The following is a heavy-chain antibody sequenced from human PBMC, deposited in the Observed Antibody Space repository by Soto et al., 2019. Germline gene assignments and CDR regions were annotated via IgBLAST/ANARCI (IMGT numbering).Heavy chain of an antibody. D-gene: IGHD6-13*01. CDR2: IATGGDT. V-gene: IGHV3-13*01. J-gene: IGHJ4*02. Sequence: EVQLVESGGGLVQPGGSLRLSCAASGFTFNYYDMHWVRQATGKGLEWVSAIATGGDTYYPGSVKGRFTISRENAKNSLYLQMNNLRAGDTAVYYCARAAAAGNFDYWGQGTLVTVS. CDR3: ARAAAAGNFDY. CDR1: GFTFNYYD.